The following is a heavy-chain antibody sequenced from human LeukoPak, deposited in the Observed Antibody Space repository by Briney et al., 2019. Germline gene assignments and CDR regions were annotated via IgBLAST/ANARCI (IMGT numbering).Heavy chain of an antibody. D-gene: IGHD1-26*01. J-gene: IGHJ4*02. CDR1: GASITTNY. V-gene: IGHV4-59*08. Sequence: SETLSVTCTVSGASITTNYWSWFRQSPGKGLEWIGYIFYSGNTKYSPSLESRVTISVDTSKNHFSLNLKSVTAADTAVYYCARLSTYSHFDFWGQGTLVTVSS. CDR2: IFYSGNT. CDR3: ARLSTYSHFDF.